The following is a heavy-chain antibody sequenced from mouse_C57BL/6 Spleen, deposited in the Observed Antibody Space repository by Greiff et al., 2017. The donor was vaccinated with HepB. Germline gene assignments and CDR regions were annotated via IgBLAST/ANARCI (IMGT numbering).Heavy chain of an antibody. CDR2: IYPGDGDT. V-gene: IGHV1-80*01. D-gene: IGHD2-4*01. CDR3: AREEDYPFDY. J-gene: IGHJ2*01. Sequence: QVQLKESGAELVKPGASVKISCKASGYAFSSYWMNWVKQRPGKGLEWIGQIYPGDGDTNYNGKFKGKATLTADKSSSTAYMQLSSLTSEDSAVYFCAREEDYPFDYWGQGTTLTVSS. CDR1: GYAFSSYW.